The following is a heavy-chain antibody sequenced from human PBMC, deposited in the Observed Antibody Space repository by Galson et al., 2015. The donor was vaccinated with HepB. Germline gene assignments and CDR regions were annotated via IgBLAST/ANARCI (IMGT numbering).Heavy chain of an antibody. CDR3: ARVSEWSLYYSGMDV. CDR1: GFTFSRYW. J-gene: IGHJ6*02. Sequence: SLRLSCAASGFTFSRYWMSWVRQAPGKGLEWVANIKQDGSEKYYVDSVKGRFTISRDNAKNSLYLQMNSLRAEDTAVYYCARVSEWSLYYSGMDVWGQGTTVTVSS. D-gene: IGHD3-3*01. CDR2: IKQDGSEK. V-gene: IGHV3-7*03.